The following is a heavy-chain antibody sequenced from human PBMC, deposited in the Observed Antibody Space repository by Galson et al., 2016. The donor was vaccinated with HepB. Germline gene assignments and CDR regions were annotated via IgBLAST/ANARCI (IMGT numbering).Heavy chain of an antibody. J-gene: IGHJ6*03. D-gene: IGHD1-14*01. CDR2: IYYLETS. CDR1: GDSISSTSDY. V-gene: IGHV4-39*02. Sequence: SETLSLTCTVSGDSISSTSDYWGWIRQSPGKGLEWIGSIYYLETSYYNPSPQGRVTISVDTSKTHFYLKLNSVTAADTAMYYCAYCGITICQKFNYYMDVWGKGATVTVSS. CDR3: AYCGITICQKFNYYMDV.